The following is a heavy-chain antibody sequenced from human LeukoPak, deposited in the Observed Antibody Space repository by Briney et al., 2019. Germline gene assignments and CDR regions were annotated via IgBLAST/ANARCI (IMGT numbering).Heavy chain of an antibody. CDR1: GGSFSGYY. CDR3: ATPRVSVWPYFDY. D-gene: IGHD6-6*01. Sequence: SETLSLTCAVYGGSFSGYYWSWIRQPPGKGLEWIGEINHSGSTNYNPSLKSRVTISVDTSKNQFSLKLSSVTAADTAVYYCATPRVSVWPYFDYWGQGTLVTVSS. CDR2: INHSGST. J-gene: IGHJ4*02. V-gene: IGHV4-34*01.